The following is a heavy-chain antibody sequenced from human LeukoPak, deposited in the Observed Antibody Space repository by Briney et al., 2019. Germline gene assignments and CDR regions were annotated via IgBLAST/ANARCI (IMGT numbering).Heavy chain of an antibody. D-gene: IGHD5-12*01. CDR2: ISSSGSYI. CDR3: AKDTKELRLYY. J-gene: IGHJ4*02. V-gene: IGHV3-21*01. CDR1: GFTFSSYS. Sequence: GGSLRLSCAASGFTFSSYSMNWVRQAPGKGLEWVSSISSSGSYIYYADSVKGRFTISRDNSKNTLYLQMNSLRAEDTAVYYCAKDTKELRLYYWGQGTLVTVSS.